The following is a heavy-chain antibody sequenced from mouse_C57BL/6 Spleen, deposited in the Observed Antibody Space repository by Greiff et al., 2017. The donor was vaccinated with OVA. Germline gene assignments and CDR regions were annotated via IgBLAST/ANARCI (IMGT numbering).Heavy chain of an antibody. CDR1: GFTFTDYY. CDR2: IRNKANGYTT. J-gene: IGHJ2*01. V-gene: IGHV7-3*01. Sequence: EVKLQESGGGLVQPGGSLSLSCAASGFTFTDYYMSWVRQPPGKALEWLGFIRNKANGYTTEYSASVKGRFTISRDNSQSILYLQMNALRAEDSATYYCERYNSLFDYWGQGTTLTVSS. CDR3: ERYNSLFDY.